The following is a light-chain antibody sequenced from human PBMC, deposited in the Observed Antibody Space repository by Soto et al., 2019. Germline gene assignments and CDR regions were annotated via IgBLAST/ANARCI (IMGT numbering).Light chain of an antibody. J-gene: IGLJ1*01. CDR3: QSYDSSLSGFYV. V-gene: IGLV1-40*01. Sequence: QAVVTQPPAVSGAPGQRVTISCTGSSSNIGAGYDVHWYQQRPGTAPKLLIYGNSNRPSGVPDRFSGSKSGTSAYLAITGLLAEDEADYYCQSYDSSLSGFYVCGTGTKLTVL. CDR1: SSNIGAGYD. CDR2: GNS.